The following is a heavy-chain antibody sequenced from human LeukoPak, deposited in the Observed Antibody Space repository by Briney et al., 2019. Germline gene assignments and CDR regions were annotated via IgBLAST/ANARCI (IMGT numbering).Heavy chain of an antibody. CDR2: TSSSGSII. CDR3: ATGNDFWSGYYQLDY. V-gene: IGHV3-48*03. D-gene: IGHD3-3*01. Sequence: GGSLRLSCAASRFPFSSYEINWARQAPGKGLEWVSYTSSSGSIIYYADSVKGRFTISRDNAKNSLFLQMNSLRAEDTAIYYCATGNDFWSGYYQLDYWGRGTLVTVSS. CDR1: RFPFSSYE. J-gene: IGHJ4*02.